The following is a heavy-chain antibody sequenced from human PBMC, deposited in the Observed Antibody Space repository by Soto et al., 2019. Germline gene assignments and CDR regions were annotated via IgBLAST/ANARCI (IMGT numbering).Heavy chain of an antibody. Sequence: SETLSLTCTVSGGSISSGGYYWSWIRQHPGKGLEWIGYIYYSGSTYYNPSLKSRVTISVDTSKNQFSLKLSSVTAADTAVYYCARVLRSEGWFDPWGQGTLVTVSS. V-gene: IGHV4-31*03. CDR1: GGSISSGGYY. CDR3: ARVLRSEGWFDP. J-gene: IGHJ5*02. CDR2: IYYSGST.